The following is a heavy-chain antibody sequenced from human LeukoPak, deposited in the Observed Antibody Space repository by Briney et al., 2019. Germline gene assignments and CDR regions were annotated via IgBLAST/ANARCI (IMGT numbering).Heavy chain of an antibody. CDR1: GFTFSGYY. CDR2: ISSSGSTI. V-gene: IGHV3-11*01. Sequence: PGGSLRLSCAASGFTFSGYYMSWIRQAPGKGLEWVSYISSSGSTIYYADSVKGRFTISRDNAKNSLYLQMNSLRAEDTAVYYCARVRGYSYDSSDFDYWGQGTLVTVSS. CDR3: ARVRGYSYDSSDFDY. D-gene: IGHD5-18*01. J-gene: IGHJ4*02.